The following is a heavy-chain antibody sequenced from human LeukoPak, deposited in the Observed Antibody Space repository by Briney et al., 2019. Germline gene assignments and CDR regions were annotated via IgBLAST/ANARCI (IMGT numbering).Heavy chain of an antibody. Sequence: PGGSLRLSCSASGFTFSSCAMHWVRQAPGKVLEWVSVITSSSSNTYYTDSVKGRFSISRDNAKNLLDLQMNSLRVEDTAVYYCARGGGASDIWGQGTMVTVSS. V-gene: IGHV3-21*01. CDR3: ARGGGASDI. CDR1: GFTFSSCA. CDR2: ITSSSSNT. D-gene: IGHD3-16*01. J-gene: IGHJ3*02.